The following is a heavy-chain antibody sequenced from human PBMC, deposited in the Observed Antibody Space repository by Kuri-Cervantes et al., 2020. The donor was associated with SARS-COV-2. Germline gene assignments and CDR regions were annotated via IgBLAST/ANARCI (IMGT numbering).Heavy chain of an antibody. J-gene: IGHJ6*03. CDR1: GFTFSAYT. Sequence: GESLKISCVASGFTFSAYTLNWVRQAPGKGLEWVSSITRSSVYISYADSLKGRFTISRDNSKSTLSLQMNSLRAEDTAVYFCAKDGGYCSTVSCYTLYHYYYYMDVWGKGTTVTVSS. CDR2: ITRSSVYI. D-gene: IGHD2-2*02. CDR3: AKDGGYCSTVSCYTLYHYYYYMDV. V-gene: IGHV3-21*01.